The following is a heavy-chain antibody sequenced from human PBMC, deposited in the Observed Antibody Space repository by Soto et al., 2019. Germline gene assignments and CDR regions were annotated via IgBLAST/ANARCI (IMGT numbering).Heavy chain of an antibody. CDR2: ISAYNDNT. J-gene: IGHJ4*02. D-gene: IGHD1-26*01. CDR3: ARDQLGATGDY. Sequence: QIQLVQSGAEVKKPGASVKVSCKTSGYTFTSYGISWVRQTPGQGLEWMGWISAYNDNTNYAQKLQGRVTMTTDTSTSTAYMELRNLRSDDTAVYFCARDQLGATGDYWGQGTLVTVSS. V-gene: IGHV1-18*01. CDR1: GYTFTSYG.